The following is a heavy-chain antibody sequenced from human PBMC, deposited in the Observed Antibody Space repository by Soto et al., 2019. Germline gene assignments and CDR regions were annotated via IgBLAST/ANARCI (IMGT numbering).Heavy chain of an antibody. CDR3: ARAILWVGDLSLGLDY. CDR2: IWYDGSNK. J-gene: IGHJ4*02. V-gene: IGHV3-33*08. CDR1: GFTFSTYA. D-gene: IGHD3-10*01. Sequence: GGSLRLSCAASGFTFSTYAMHWVRQAPGKGLEWVAVIWYDGSNKYYADSVKGRFTISRDNSKNTLYLQMNSLRAEDTAVYYCARAILWVGDLSLGLDYWGLGT.